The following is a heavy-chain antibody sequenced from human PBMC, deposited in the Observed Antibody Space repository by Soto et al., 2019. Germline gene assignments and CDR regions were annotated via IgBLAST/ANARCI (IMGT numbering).Heavy chain of an antibody. CDR1: GGSISSSSYY. D-gene: IGHD2-21*02. Sequence: SETLSLTCTVSGGSISSSSYYWGWIRQPPGKGLEWIGNIYYSGSTYYNPSLKSRVTMSGDTSKNQFSLKLSSVTAADTAVYYCVRHNCGGDCYIFDYWGQGTLVTVSS. V-gene: IGHV4-39*01. CDR2: IYYSGST. CDR3: VRHNCGGDCYIFDY. J-gene: IGHJ4*02.